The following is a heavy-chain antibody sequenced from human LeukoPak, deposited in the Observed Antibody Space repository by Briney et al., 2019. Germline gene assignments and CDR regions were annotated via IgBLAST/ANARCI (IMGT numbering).Heavy chain of an antibody. D-gene: IGHD3-22*01. J-gene: IGHJ4*02. CDR2: INHSGST. CDR1: GGSFSGYY. CDR3: ARFSDYDSSGPTDY. Sequence: SETLSLTCAVYGGSFSGYYWSWIRQPPGKGLEWIGEINHSGSTNYNPSLKSRVTISVDTSKNQFSLKLSSVTAADTAVYYCARFSDYDSSGPTDYWGQGTLVTVSS. V-gene: IGHV4-34*01.